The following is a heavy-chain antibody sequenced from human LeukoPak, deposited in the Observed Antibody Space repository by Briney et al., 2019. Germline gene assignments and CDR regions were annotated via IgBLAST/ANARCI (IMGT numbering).Heavy chain of an antibody. CDR2: IYHSGST. V-gene: IGHV4-38-2*02. CDR1: GYSISSGYY. Sequence: SETLSLTCTVSGYSISSGYYWGWIRQPPGKGLEWIGSIYHSGSTYYNPSLKSRVTISVDTSKNQFSLKLSSVTAADTAVYYCAREGGYYYSDYWGQGTLVTVSS. J-gene: IGHJ4*02. D-gene: IGHD3-22*01. CDR3: AREGGYYYSDY.